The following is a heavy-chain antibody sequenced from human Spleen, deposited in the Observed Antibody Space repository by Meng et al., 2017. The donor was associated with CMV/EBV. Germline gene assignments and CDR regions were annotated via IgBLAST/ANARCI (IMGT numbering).Heavy chain of an antibody. CDR1: GISMSYFG. J-gene: IGHJ4*02. CDR2: IRYDGSNH. Sequence: GESLKISCVASGISMSYFGMHWVRQAPGKGLEWVAFIRYDGSNHYYADSVKGRFTISRDNSKNTLYLQMNSLRAEDTAVYYCAKDFGHATVTTGYWGQGTLVTVSS. D-gene: IGHD4-17*01. V-gene: IGHV3-30*02. CDR3: AKDFGHATVTTGY.